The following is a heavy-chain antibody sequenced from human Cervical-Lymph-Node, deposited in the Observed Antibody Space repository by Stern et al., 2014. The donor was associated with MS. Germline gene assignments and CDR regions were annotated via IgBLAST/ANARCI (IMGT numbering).Heavy chain of an antibody. V-gene: IGHV4-59*01. CDR2: GYYVGST. D-gene: IGHD3-10*01. Sequence: QVQLQESGPGLVKPSATLSLTCTVSGDFNSTYHWSWIRQSPGKGLEWIGYGYYVGSTDYNPSLKSRVTISLDASKSQISLRLSSVTEADTAVYYCTRARGITMVRGVIVPPYGMDVWGQGTTVTVSS. CDR3: TRARGITMVRGVIVPPYGMDV. CDR1: GDFNSTYH. J-gene: IGHJ6*02.